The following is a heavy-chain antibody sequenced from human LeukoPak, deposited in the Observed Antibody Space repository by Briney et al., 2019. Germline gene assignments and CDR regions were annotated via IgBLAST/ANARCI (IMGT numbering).Heavy chain of an antibody. D-gene: IGHD3-10*01. CDR2: IKQDGSEK. J-gene: IGHJ5*02. CDR3: ARRFSRITMIRGESWFDP. Sequence: GGSLRLSCAASGFTFSSYWMSWVRQAPGKGLEWVANIKQDGSEKYYVDSVKGRFTISRDNAKNSLYLQMNSLRAEDTAVYYCARRFSRITMIRGESWFDPWGQGTLVIVSS. CDR1: GFTFSSYW. V-gene: IGHV3-7*01.